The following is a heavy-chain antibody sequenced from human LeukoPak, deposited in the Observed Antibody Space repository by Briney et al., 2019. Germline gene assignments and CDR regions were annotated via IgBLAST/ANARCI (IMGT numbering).Heavy chain of an antibody. CDR2: IYPGESET. V-gene: IGHV5-51*01. CDR1: GSRFTSCW. Sequence: GESLKSSFKGSGSRFTSCWIGWVRPRPGKGLEWMGMIYPGESETRYSPSFQGQVTISADKSISTAYLQCSSLKASDTAMYYCARLARDYGDYRDYWGQGTLVPVSS. D-gene: IGHD4-17*01. J-gene: IGHJ4*02. CDR3: ARLARDYGDYRDY.